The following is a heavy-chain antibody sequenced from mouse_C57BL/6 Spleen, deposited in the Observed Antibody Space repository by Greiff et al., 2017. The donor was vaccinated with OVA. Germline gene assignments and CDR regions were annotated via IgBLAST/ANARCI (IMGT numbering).Heavy chain of an antibody. J-gene: IGHJ3*01. Sequence: VQLQQPGAELVKPGASVKLSCKASGYTFTSYWMQWVKQRPGQGLEWIGEIDPSDSYTNYNQKFKGKATLTVDTSSSTAYMQLSSLTSEDSAVYYCAYGNYGRFAYWGQGTLVTVSA. CDR1: GYTFTSYW. CDR2: IDPSDSYT. CDR3: AYGNYGRFAY. V-gene: IGHV1-50*01. D-gene: IGHD2-1*01.